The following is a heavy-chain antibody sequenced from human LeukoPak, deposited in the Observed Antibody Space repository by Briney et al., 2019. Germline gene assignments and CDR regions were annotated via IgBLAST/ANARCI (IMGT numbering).Heavy chain of an antibody. CDR3: AKDLTVGATIDWFDP. CDR1: GFTFSSYG. Sequence: PGRSLRLSCAASGFTFSSYGMHWVRQAPGKGLEWVAVIWYDGSNKYYADSVKGRFTISRDNSKNTLYLQMNSLRAEDTAVYYCAKDLTVGATIDWFDPWGQGTLVTASS. CDR2: IWYDGSNK. J-gene: IGHJ5*02. V-gene: IGHV3-33*06. D-gene: IGHD1-26*01.